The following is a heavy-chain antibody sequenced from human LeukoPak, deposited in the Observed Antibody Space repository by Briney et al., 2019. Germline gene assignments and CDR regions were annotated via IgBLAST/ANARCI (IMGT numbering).Heavy chain of an antibody. CDR1: GFTFSSYD. Sequence: GGSLRLSCAASGFTFSSYDMHWVRQATGKGLEWVSAIGTAGDTYYPGSVKGRFTISRENAKNSLYLQMNSLRAGDTAVYYCAREARGSGKYYYYGMDVWGKGPRSPSPQ. CDR3: AREARGSGKYYYYGMDV. V-gene: IGHV3-13*01. D-gene: IGHD3-10*01. CDR2: IGTAGDT. J-gene: IGHJ6*01.